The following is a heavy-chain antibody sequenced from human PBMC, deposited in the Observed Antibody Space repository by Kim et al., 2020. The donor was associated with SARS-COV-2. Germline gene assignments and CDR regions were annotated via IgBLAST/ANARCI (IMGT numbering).Heavy chain of an antibody. CDR3: AREDDTSGYYYRLVL. D-gene: IGHD3-22*01. J-gene: IGHJ4*02. CDR1: GFTFSYYG. V-gene: IGHV3-33*05. Sequence: GGSLRLSCAASGFTFSYYGMHWVRQPPGKGLEWVAVISSDGSKKFYADSVKGRFTISRESSKYTLYLQMNSLRVEDTAVYYCAREDDTSGYYYRLVLWGQGPPVTVSS. CDR2: ISSDGSKK.